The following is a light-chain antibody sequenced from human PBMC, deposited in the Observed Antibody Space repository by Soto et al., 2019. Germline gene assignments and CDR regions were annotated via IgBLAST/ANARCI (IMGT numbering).Light chain of an antibody. CDR3: QQSDRTPLT. CDR2: AAS. V-gene: IGKV1-39*01. CDR1: HGISSY. Sequence: DIQLTQSPSSLSASVGDSVTITCRASHGISSYLNWFQQNPAKAPELLIYAASTLQSGVPSRFSGSGSGTDYTLTIKNLQPEDFATYYCQQSDRTPLTFGGGTKVEIK. J-gene: IGKJ4*01.